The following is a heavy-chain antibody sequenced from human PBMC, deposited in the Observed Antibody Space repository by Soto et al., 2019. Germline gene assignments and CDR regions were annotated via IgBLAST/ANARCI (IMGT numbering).Heavy chain of an antibody. Sequence: QITLKESGPTLVKPTQTLTLTCTFSGFSLSTSGVGVGWIRQPPGKALEWLALIYWDDDKRYSPSLKSRLTITKDTSQNQVVLTMTNMDPVDTATYYCADRLEFQDYYYYGMDVWGQGTTVTVSS. CDR3: ADRLEFQDYYYYGMDV. J-gene: IGHJ6*02. V-gene: IGHV2-5*02. D-gene: IGHD1-1*01. CDR1: GFSLSTSGVG. CDR2: IYWDDDK.